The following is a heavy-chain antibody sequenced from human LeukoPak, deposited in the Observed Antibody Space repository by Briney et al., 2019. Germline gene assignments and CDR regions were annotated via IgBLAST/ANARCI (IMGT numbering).Heavy chain of an antibody. J-gene: IGHJ4*02. D-gene: IGHD4-17*01. CDR2: ISSSSNFI. CDR3: ARGPTVKIDY. V-gene: IGHV3-21*01. CDR1: GLTFSSYS. Sequence: PGGSLRLSCAASGLTFSSYSMNWVRQAPGKGLEWVSSISSSSNFIYYADSVKGRFTISRDNAKLYLQLNSLRAEDTAVYYCARGPTVKIDYWGQGTLVTVSS.